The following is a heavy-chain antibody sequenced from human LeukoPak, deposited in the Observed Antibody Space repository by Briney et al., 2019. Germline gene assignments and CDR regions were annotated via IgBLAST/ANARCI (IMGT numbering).Heavy chain of an antibody. D-gene: IGHD6-19*01. Sequence: ASVKVSCKASGGTFSSYANSWVRQAPGQGLEWMGRIIPILGIANYAQKFQGRVTITADKSTSTAYMELSSLRSEDTAVYYCARDRTVAGTPGGYWGQGTLVTVSS. CDR3: ARDRTVAGTPGGY. J-gene: IGHJ4*02. CDR2: IIPILGIA. CDR1: GGTFSSYA. V-gene: IGHV1-69*04.